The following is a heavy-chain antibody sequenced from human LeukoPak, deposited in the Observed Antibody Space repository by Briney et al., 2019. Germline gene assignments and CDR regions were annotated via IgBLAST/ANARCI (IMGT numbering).Heavy chain of an antibody. CDR3: ARMSGYCSSGSCYTDNWFDP. D-gene: IGHD2-2*02. Sequence: ASVKVSCKASGYTFTSYYMNWVRQAPGQGLEWMGLINPSGGITSYAQKFQGRITMTRDTSTSTVYMELSSLRSEDTAVYYCARMSGYCSSGSCYTDNWFDPWGQGTLVTVSS. CDR1: GYTFTSYY. J-gene: IGHJ5*02. V-gene: IGHV1-46*01. CDR2: INPSGGIT.